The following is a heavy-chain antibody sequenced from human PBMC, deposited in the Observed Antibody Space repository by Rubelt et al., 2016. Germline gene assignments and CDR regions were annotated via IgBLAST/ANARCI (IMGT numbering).Heavy chain of an antibody. CDR2: INAVTGNT. J-gene: IGHJ4*02. CDR3: ARGYCSGGSCYYFDY. D-gene: IGHD2-15*01. Sequence: VQLVQSGAEVKKPGASVKVSCKASGYTFTSYAMHWVRQAPGQRLEWMGWINAVTGNTKYSQKFQGRVTITRDTSASTAYMELSSLRSEDTDVYYCARGYCSGGSCYYFDYWGQGTLVTVSS. V-gene: IGHV1-3*01. CDR1: GYTFTSYA.